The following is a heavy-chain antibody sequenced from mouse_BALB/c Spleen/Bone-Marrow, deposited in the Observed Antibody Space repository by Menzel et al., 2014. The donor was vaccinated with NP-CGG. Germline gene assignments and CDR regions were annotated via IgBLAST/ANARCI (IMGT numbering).Heavy chain of an antibody. Sequence: DVKLVESGGGLVKPAGSLKLSCAASGFTFSSYTMSWVRQTPEKRLEWVATISSGGSYTYYPDSVKGRFTISRDNAKNTLYLQMSSLKSEDTAMYYCTRDLYDGYYYYAMY. CDR2: ISSGGSYT. D-gene: IGHD2-3*01. CDR1: GFTFSSYT. CDR3: TRDLYDGYYYYAMY. J-gene: IGHJ4*01. V-gene: IGHV5-6-4*01.